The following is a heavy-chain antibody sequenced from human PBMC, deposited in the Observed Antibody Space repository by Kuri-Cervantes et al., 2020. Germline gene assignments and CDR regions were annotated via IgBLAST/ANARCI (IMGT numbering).Heavy chain of an antibody. CDR3: ARGFEDSDGYYLTAYYYYYMDV. CDR1: GGSISSSNW. D-gene: IGHD3-22*01. V-gene: IGHV4-4*02. Sequence: SCAVSGGSISSSNWWSWVRQPPGKGLEWIGEINHSGSSNYNPSLKSRVTISVDTSKNQFSLKLSSVTAADTAVYYCARGFEDSDGYYLTAYYYYYMDVWGKGATVTVSS. J-gene: IGHJ6*03. CDR2: INHSGSS.